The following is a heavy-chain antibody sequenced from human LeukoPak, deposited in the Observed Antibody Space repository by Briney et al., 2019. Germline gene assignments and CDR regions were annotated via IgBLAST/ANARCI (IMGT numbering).Heavy chain of an antibody. Sequence: GGSLRLSCAASGFTFSNAWMSWVRQAPGKGLEWVGRIKSKTDGGTTDYAAPVKGRFTISRDDSKNTLYLQMNSLKTEDTAVYYCAKAGPGSGSYHDYWGQGTLVTVSS. V-gene: IGHV3-15*01. J-gene: IGHJ4*02. D-gene: IGHD3-10*01. CDR1: GFTFSNAW. CDR3: AKAGPGSGSYHDY. CDR2: IKSKTDGGTT.